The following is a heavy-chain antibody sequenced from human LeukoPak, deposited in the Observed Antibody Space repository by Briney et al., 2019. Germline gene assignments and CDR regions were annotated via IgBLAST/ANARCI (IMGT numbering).Heavy chain of an antibody. CDR2: INHSGST. D-gene: IGHD3-3*01. V-gene: IGHV4-34*01. J-gene: IGHJ4*02. Sequence: SETLSLTCAVYGGSFSGYYWSWIRHPPTKGLEWIGEINHSGSTNYNPSLKSRVTISVDTSKNQFSLKLSSVTAADTAVYYCARAHSIRSVVIISRFDYWGQGTLVTVSS. CDR1: GGSFSGYY. CDR3: ARAHSIRSVVIISRFDY.